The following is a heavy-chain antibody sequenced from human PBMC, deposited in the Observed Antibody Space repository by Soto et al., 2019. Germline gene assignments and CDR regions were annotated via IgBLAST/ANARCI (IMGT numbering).Heavy chain of an antibody. Sequence: QVQLQESGPGLVRPSETLSLTCTVSGGSISNSYWSWIRQSPGKGLEWIGNIYSSGSTNYSPSLKSRVTISVDTSKNQFSLKLSSLIAADTAVYYCARHSPPFFYGSGPWDVWGQGTTVTVSS. CDR1: GGSISNSY. CDR3: ARHSPPFFYGSGPWDV. CDR2: IYSSGST. D-gene: IGHD3-10*01. V-gene: IGHV4-59*08. J-gene: IGHJ6*02.